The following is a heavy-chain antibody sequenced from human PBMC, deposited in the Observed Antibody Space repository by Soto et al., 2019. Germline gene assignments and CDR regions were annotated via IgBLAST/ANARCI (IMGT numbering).Heavy chain of an antibody. CDR1: GFSLSTSGVG. J-gene: IGHJ4*02. D-gene: IGHD3-16*01. V-gene: IGHV2-5*02. CDR3: AHRNSEDYVGEDYFDY. CDR2: IYWDDDK. Sequence: QITLKESGPTLVKPTQTLTLTCTFSGFSLSTSGVGVGWIRQPPGKALEWLALIYWDDDKRYSPSLKSRLTITKDTSKNQVVLTMTNTDPVDTATYYCAHRNSEDYVGEDYFDYWGQGTLVTVSS.